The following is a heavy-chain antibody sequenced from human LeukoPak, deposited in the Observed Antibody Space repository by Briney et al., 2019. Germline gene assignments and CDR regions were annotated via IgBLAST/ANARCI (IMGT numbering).Heavy chain of an antibody. D-gene: IGHD4-17*01. V-gene: IGHV5-51*01. Sequence: GESLKISCKGSGYSFTSYWIGWVRQMPGKGLEWMGIIYPGDSDTRYSPSFQGQVTISADKSISTAYLQWSSLKASDTAMYYCARQLPLSYGDYGADYWSQGTLVSVSS. CDR1: GYSFTSYW. J-gene: IGHJ4*02. CDR2: IYPGDSDT. CDR3: ARQLPLSYGDYGADY.